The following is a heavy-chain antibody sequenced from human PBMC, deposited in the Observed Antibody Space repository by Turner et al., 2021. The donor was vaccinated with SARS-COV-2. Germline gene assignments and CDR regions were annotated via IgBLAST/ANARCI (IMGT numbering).Heavy chain of an antibody. CDR3: ARRYGSRTSCHNWCDH. D-gene: IGHD2-2*01. CDR2: IYHSGGN. J-gene: IGHJ5*02. V-gene: IGHV4-4*02. Sequence: QVQLQESGPGLVNPSETLSLTCTVSGGSISSSNWWSWVRQPPGKGLEGIGEIYHSGGNNYNPYLKRRVTISVDKSKNKFSLKLSSVTAADTAVDYGARRYGSRTSCHNWCDHWGQGTLVTVSS. CDR1: GGSISSSNW.